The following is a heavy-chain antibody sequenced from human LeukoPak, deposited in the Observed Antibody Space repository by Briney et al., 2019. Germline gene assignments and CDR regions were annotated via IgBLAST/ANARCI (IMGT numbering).Heavy chain of an antibody. CDR1: GFTFSSYS. Sequence: GGSLRLSCAASGFTFSSYSMNWVRQAPGKGLEWVSSISSSSSYIYYADSVKGRFTISRDNSENTLYLQMNSLRAEDTAVYYCARGDGYNFFDYWGQGTLVTVSS. CDR2: ISSSSSYI. V-gene: IGHV3-21*04. J-gene: IGHJ4*02. CDR3: ARGDGYNFFDY. D-gene: IGHD5-24*01.